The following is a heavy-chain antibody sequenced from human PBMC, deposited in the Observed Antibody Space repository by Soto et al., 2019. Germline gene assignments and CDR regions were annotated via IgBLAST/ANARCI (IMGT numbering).Heavy chain of an antibody. CDR2: IYYSGST. CDR3: ARGGIVVVVAATPPHWYYGMDV. Sequence: SETLSLTCTVSGGSISSYYWSWIRQPPGKGLEWIGYIYYSGSTNYNPSLKSRVTISVDTSKNQFSLKLSSVTAADTAVYYCARGGIVVVVAATPPHWYYGMDVWGQGTTVTVS. D-gene: IGHD2-15*01. CDR1: GGSISSYY. V-gene: IGHV4-59*08. J-gene: IGHJ6*02.